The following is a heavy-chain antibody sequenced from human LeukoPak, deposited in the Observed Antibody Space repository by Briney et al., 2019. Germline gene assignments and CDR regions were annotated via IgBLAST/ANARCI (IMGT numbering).Heavy chain of an antibody. J-gene: IGHJ4*02. Sequence: PSETLSLTCAVYGESFSGYYWSWIRQPPGKGLEWIGEINHSGSTNYNPSLKSRVTISVDTSKNQFSLKLSSVTAADTAVYYCARVRSGWSRGFDYWGQGTLVTVSS. CDR1: GESFSGYY. CDR3: ARVRSGWSRGFDY. D-gene: IGHD6-19*01. V-gene: IGHV4-34*01. CDR2: INHSGST.